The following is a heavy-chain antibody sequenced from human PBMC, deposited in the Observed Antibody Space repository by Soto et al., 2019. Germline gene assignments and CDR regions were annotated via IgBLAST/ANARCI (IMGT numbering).Heavy chain of an antibody. CDR2: IYHRGST. CDR1: GGALSGAY. V-gene: IGHV4-59*01. D-gene: IGHD6-13*01. CDR3: ARQQLVPHHDPFAC. Sequence: SEPLSLTCTVSGGALSGAYWSWLRHPPGKGLEYIGYIYHRGSTTYNASLKSRVTMSIDKSRNLVSLXVKSVTAAETAFDYCARQQLVPHHDPFACGGQRSTVTGSS. J-gene: IGHJ6*02.